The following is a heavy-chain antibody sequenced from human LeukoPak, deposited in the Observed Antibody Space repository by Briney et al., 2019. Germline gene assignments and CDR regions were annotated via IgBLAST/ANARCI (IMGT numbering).Heavy chain of an antibody. CDR3: ARIFGSLGAFDI. V-gene: IGHV3-7*01. CDR2: IKQDGSEK. D-gene: IGHD2-15*01. J-gene: IGHJ3*02. Sequence: GGSLRLSCAASGFTFSSYWMSWVRQAPGKGLEWVANIKQDGSEKYYADSVRGRFTISRDNAKNSLYLQMNSLRAEGTAVYYCARIFGSLGAFDIWGQGTMVTVSS. CDR1: GFTFSSYW.